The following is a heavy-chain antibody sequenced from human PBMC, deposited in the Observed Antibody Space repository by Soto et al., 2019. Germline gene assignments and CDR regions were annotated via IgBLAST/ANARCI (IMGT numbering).Heavy chain of an antibody. J-gene: IGHJ4*02. D-gene: IGHD5-12*01. Sequence: QLQLQESGPGLVKPSETLSLTCTVSGGSISSIIYYWGWIRQPPGKGLEWIGSIYYGGSTYYNPSLKSRLTISVDTSKNQFSLKLSSVTAADTAVYYCARLNGDYSGYDADYWGQGTLVTVSS. CDR1: GGSISSIIYY. V-gene: IGHV4-39*01. CDR2: IYYGGST. CDR3: ARLNGDYSGYDADY.